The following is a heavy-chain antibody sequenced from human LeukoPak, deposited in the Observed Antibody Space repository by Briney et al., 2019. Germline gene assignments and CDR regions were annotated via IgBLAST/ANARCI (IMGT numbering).Heavy chain of an antibody. V-gene: IGHV4-4*02. J-gene: IGHJ4*02. CDR3: ARGTITTVTDS. CDR2: IYLRGNT. CDR1: GGSISSSNW. Sequence: SGTLSLTCAISGGSISSSNWWTWVRQPPGKGLEWVGEIYLRGNTNYNPSLESRVTISVDESKTQLSLRLESVTAADTVVYYCARGTITTVTDSWGPGTLVTVSS. D-gene: IGHD4-17*01.